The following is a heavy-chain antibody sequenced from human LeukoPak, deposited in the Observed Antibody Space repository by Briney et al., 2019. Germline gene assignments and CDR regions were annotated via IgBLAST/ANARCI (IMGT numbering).Heavy chain of an antibody. V-gene: IGHV3-33*06. CDR3: AKQTRRYCSSTSCSSYYYYYMDV. J-gene: IGHJ6*03. Sequence: PGGSLRLSCAASGFTFSSYGMHWVRQAPGKGLEWVAVIWYDGSNKYYADSVKGRFTISRDNSKNTLYLQMNSLRAEDTAVYYCAKQTRRYCSSTSCSSYYYYYMDVWGKGTTVTVSS. CDR1: GFTFSSYG. D-gene: IGHD2-2*01. CDR2: IWYDGSNK.